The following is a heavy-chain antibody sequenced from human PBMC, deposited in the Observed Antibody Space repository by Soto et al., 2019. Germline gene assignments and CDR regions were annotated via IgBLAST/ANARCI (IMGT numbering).Heavy chain of an antibody. Sequence: PXATLSLTFTVSGGSISSYYWSWIRQPPGKGLEWIGYIYYSVSTNYRPSLKSRVTISIDTSKNQFSLKLSSVTAADTAVYYCERIYGDYDNYFDYWGQGTLVTVSS. CDR1: GGSISSYY. CDR3: ERIYGDYDNYFDY. CDR2: IYYSVST. J-gene: IGHJ4*02. D-gene: IGHD4-17*01. V-gene: IGHV4-59*01.